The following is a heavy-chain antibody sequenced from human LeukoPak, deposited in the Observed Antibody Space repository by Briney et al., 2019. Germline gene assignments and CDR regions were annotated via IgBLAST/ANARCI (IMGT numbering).Heavy chain of an antibody. J-gene: IGHJ4*02. CDR3: ATNGGGDSGYGNFDY. CDR1: GFTFDDYA. V-gene: IGHV3-9*01. Sequence: PGRSLRLSCAVSGFTFDDYAMHWVRQVPGKGLEWVSGISWNGYTIGYAASVKGRFTISRDNAKNSLYLQMNSLRAEDTAFYYCATNGGGDSGYGNFDYWGQGTLVTVSS. CDR2: ISWNGYTI. D-gene: IGHD5-12*01.